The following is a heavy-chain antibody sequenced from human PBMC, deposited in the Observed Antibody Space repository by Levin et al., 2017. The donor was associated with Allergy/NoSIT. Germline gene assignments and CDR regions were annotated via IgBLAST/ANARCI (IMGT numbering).Heavy chain of an antibody. D-gene: IGHD2-2*01. Sequence: SETLSLTCAISGDSVSSNSAAWNWLRQSPSRGLEWLGRTYYRSKWYNDYAVSVKSRITINPDTSKNQFSLQLNSVTPEDTAVYYCARSYQLLLGYYYYYNMDVWGKGTTVTVSS. CDR2: TYYRSKWYN. CDR3: ARSYQLLLGYYYYYNMDV. J-gene: IGHJ6*03. V-gene: IGHV6-1*01. CDR1: GDSVSSNSAA.